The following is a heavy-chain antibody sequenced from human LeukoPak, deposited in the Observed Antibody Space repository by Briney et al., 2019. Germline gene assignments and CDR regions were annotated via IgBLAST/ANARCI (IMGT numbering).Heavy chain of an antibody. Sequence: TSETLSLTCAVSGGSISSSNWWSWVRQPPGKGLEWIGEIYHSGSTNYNPFLKSRVTISVDKSKNQFSLKPSSVTAADTAVYYCARSSGSYGVAWFDPWGQGTLVTVSS. J-gene: IGHJ5*02. D-gene: IGHD1-26*01. V-gene: IGHV4-4*02. CDR3: ARSSGSYGVAWFDP. CDR1: GGSISSSNW. CDR2: IYHSGST.